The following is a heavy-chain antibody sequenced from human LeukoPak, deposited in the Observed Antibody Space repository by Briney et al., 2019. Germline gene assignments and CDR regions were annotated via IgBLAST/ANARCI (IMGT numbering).Heavy chain of an antibody. CDR3: ANSGGEEDDAFDI. D-gene: IGHD2-15*01. V-gene: IGHV1-2*02. J-gene: IGHJ3*02. CDR1: GYTYTSYY. CDR2: INSKSGGT. Sequence: VXSVKVSCKASGYTYTSYYMHWVRQAPGQGLEWMGWINSKSGGTNYAQKFQGRVTMTRDTSITTAYMELSRLRSDDTAVYYCANSGGEEDDAFDIWGQGTMVTVSS.